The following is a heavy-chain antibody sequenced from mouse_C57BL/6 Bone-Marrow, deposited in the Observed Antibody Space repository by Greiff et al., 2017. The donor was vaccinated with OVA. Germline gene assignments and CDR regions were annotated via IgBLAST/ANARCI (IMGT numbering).Heavy chain of an antibody. V-gene: IGHV1-85*01. CDR2: IYPRDGST. CDR1: GYTFTSYD. Sequence: VQGVESGPELVKPGASVKLSCKASGYTFTSYDINWVKQRPGQGLEWIGWIYPRDGSTKYNEKFKGKATLTVDTSSSTAYMELHSLTSEDSAVYFCARELGPAYWGQGTLVTVSA. J-gene: IGHJ3*01. CDR3: ARELGPAY. D-gene: IGHD4-1*01.